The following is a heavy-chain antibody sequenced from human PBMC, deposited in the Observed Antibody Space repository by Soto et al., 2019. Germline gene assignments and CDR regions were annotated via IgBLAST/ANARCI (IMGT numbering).Heavy chain of an antibody. J-gene: IGHJ5*02. CDR2: IYYSGST. CDR1: GGSLSSYY. D-gene: IGHD6-6*01. V-gene: IGHV4-59*12. Sequence: PSETLSLTCTVSGGSLSSYYWSWIRQPPGKGLEWIGYIYYSGSTNYNPSLKSRVTISVDTSKNQFSLKLSSVTAADTAVYYCARERPDGARLDPWGQGTQVTVSS. CDR3: ARERPDGARLDP.